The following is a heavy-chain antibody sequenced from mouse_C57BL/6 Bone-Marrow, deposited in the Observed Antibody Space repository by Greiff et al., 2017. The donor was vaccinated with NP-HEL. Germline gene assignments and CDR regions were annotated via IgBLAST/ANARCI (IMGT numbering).Heavy chain of an antibody. D-gene: IGHD1-1*01. Sequence: QVQLQQPGAELVKPGASVKLSCKASGYTFTSYWMHWVKRRPGQGLEWIGMIHPNSGSTNYNEKFKSKATLTVDKSSSTAYMQLSSLTSEDSAVYYCARLGYYGSSPFDYWGQGTTLTVSS. CDR3: ARLGYYGSSPFDY. CDR2: IHPNSGST. J-gene: IGHJ2*01. V-gene: IGHV1-64*01. CDR1: GYTFTSYW.